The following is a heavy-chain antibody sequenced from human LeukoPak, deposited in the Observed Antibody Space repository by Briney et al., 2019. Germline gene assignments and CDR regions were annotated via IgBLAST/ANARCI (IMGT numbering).Heavy chain of an antibody. CDR1: GFTFSSYD. CDR2: IRYDGTTK. D-gene: IGHD3-22*01. CDR3: AKTGRDSSTDYFDY. V-gene: IGHV3-30*02. J-gene: IGHJ4*02. Sequence: PGGSLRLSCAASGFTFSSYDMNWVRQAPGKGLEWLTFIRYDGTTKYYADSVKGRFTISRDNSKNTLYLQMNSLLAEDTAVYYCAKTGRDSSTDYFDYWGQGTLVTVSS.